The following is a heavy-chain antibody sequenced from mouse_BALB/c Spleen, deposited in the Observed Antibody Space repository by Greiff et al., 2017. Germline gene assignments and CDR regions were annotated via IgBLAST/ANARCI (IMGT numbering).Heavy chain of an antibody. CDR2: IRNKANGYTT. CDR1: GFTFTDYY. V-gene: IGHV7-3*02. CDR3: ASHYEFDY. J-gene: IGHJ2*01. D-gene: IGHD2-4*01. Sequence: EVKLMESGGGLVQPGGSLRLSCATSGFTFTDYYMSWVRQPPGKALEWLGFIRNKANGYTTEYSASVKGRFTISRDNSQSILYLQMNTLRAEDSATYYCASHYEFDYWGQGTTLTVSS.